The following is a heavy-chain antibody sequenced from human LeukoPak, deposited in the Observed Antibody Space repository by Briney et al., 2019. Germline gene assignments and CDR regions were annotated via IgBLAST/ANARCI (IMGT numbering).Heavy chain of an antibody. Sequence: SETLSLTCTVSGDSISSYYWSWIRQPAGKGLEWIGRVYTSGSTNYNPSLKSRVTMSVDTSNNQFSLNLSSVTAADTAVYYCARDEKAGDTSGYAPRFDYWGREPWSPSPQ. CDR1: GDSISSYY. J-gene: IGHJ4*02. CDR3: ARDEKAGDTSGYAPRFDY. CDR2: VYTSGST. V-gene: IGHV4-4*07. D-gene: IGHD3-22*01.